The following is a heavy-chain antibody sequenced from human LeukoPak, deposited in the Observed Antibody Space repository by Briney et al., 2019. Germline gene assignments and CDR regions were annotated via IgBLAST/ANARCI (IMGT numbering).Heavy chain of an antibody. D-gene: IGHD1-26*01. CDR3: ARMFGGNYYGYYFDY. V-gene: IGHV3-53*01. J-gene: IGHJ4*02. CDR2: LYSGGMT. CDR1: GFTVNNYY. Sequence: PGGSLRLSCAASGFTVNNYYMTWVRQAPGKGLECVSMLYSGGMTYYADYVKGRFTISTDTSKNTVNLQMSSLRAEDTAIYYCARMFGGNYYGYYFDYWGQGSMLTVSS.